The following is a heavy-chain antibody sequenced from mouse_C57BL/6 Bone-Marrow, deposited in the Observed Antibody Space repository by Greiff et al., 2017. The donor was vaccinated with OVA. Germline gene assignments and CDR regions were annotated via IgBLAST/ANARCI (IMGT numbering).Heavy chain of an antibody. CDR2: INPSSGYT. CDR3: AKERFAY. V-gene: IGHV1-4*01. J-gene: IGHJ3*01. Sequence: QVHVKQSGAELARPGASVKMSCKASGYTFTSYTMHWVKQRPGQGLEWIGYINPSSGYTKYNQKFKDKATLTADKSSSTAYMQLSSLTSEDSAVYYCAKERFAYWGQGTLVTVSA. CDR1: GYTFTSYT.